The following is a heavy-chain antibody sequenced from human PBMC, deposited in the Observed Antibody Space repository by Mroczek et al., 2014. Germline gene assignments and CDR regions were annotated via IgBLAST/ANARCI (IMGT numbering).Heavy chain of an antibody. CDR3: ASSLGWPHYYGSGSYWGSEYGMDV. CDR1: GGSISSGGYY. Sequence: QVQLQQWGPGLVKPSQTLSLTCTVSGGSISSGGYYWSWIRQHPGKGLEWIGYIYYSGSTYYNPSLKSRVTISVDTSKNQFSLKLSSVTAADTAVYYCASSLGWPHYYGSGSYWGSEYGMDVWGQGTTVTVS. D-gene: IGHD3-10*01. J-gene: IGHJ6*02. V-gene: IGHV4-31*03. CDR2: IYYSGST.